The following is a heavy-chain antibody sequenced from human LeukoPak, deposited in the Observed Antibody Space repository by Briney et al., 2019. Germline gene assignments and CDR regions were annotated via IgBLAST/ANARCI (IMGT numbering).Heavy chain of an antibody. D-gene: IGHD3-10*01. V-gene: IGHV4-39*01. CDR3: AKVASMVRGDILNWYFNL. J-gene: IGHJ2*01. CDR1: GGSISSSSYH. Sequence: PSETLSLTCTVSGGSISSSSYHWGWVRQPPGKGLEWIGSIYYSGSTYYNPSLKSRVTISVDTSKNQFSLKLSSVTAADTAVYYCAKVASMVRGDILNWYFNLWGRGTLVTVSS. CDR2: IYYSGST.